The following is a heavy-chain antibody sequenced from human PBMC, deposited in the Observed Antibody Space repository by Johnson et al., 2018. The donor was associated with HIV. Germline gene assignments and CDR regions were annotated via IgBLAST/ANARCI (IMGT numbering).Heavy chain of an antibody. J-gene: IGHJ3*02. Sequence: EVQLVESGGGLVQPGGSLRLSCVASGIIFSSYWMHWVPQAPGKGLVWVSRIKSDGTSTNYADSVKGRFTISRDNAKDTLYLQLNSLTAEDTAVYYCARAGIVFDSWGQGTMVTVSS. D-gene: IGHD2-15*01. V-gene: IGHV3-74*01. CDR3: ARAGIVFDS. CDR2: IKSDGTST. CDR1: GIIFSSYW.